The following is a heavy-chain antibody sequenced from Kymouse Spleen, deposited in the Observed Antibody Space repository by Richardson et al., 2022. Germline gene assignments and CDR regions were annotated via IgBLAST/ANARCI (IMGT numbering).Heavy chain of an antibody. D-gene: IGHD3-9*01. J-gene: IGHJ4*02. CDR1: GFTFSSYS. CDR3: ARGYYDILTGYSLFDY. Sequence: EVQLVESGGGLVKPGGSLRLSCAASGFTFSSYSMNWVRQAPGKGLEWVSSISSSSSYIYYADSVKGRFTISRDNAKNSLYLQMNSLRAEDTAVYYCARGYYDILTGYSLFDYWGQGTLVTVSS. CDR2: ISSSSSYI. V-gene: IGHV3-21*03.